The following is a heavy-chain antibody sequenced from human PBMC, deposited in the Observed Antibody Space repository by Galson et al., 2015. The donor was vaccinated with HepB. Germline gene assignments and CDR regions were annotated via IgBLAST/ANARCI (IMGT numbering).Heavy chain of an antibody. J-gene: IGHJ4*02. CDR3: ATGSPPGVINF. CDR2: INPNSGDT. V-gene: IGHV1-2*02. D-gene: IGHD3-10*01. Sequence: KAFGYSFIAYYIHWVRQAPGQGLEWMGWINPNSGDTNYAQKFQGRVTMTRDTSISTASMDLTRLRSDDTAVYYCATGSPPGVINFWGQGTLVTVSS. CDR1: GYSFIAYY.